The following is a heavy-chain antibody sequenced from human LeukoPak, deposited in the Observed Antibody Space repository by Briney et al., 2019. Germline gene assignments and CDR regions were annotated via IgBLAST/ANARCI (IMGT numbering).Heavy chain of an antibody. CDR1: RYMFSDYY. CDR3: ATYGSGSGTFFDS. CDR2: ISHSGSTI. J-gene: IGHJ4*01. V-gene: IGHV3-11*04. Sequence: GGSLRLSCAASRYMFSDYYMSWIRQAPEKGLEWLSYISHSGSTIYYADSVKGRFTVSRDNAKSSLYLQMNNLRAEDTALYYCATYGSGSGTFFDSWGQGTLVTVSS. D-gene: IGHD3-10*01.